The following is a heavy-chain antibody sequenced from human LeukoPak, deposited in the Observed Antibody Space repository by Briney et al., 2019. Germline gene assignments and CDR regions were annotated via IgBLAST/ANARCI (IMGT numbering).Heavy chain of an antibody. J-gene: IGHJ4*02. V-gene: IGHV3-7*01. CDR2: IKEDGSVI. D-gene: IGHD6-13*01. CDR3: ARGSGRQQVEQNY. CDR1: GFTFSIYW. Sequence: PGGSLRLSCVASGFTFSIYWMSWVRQAPGRGPEWLAIIKEDGSVIWDVESVRGRFTISRDNAKNSVYLEMNSLRAEDTAVYYCARGSGRQQVEQNYWGQGNLVTVPS.